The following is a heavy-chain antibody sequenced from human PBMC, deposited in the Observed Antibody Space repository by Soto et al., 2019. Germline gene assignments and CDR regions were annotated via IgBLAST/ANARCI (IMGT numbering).Heavy chain of an antibody. V-gene: IGHV3-13*01. Sequence: GGSLRLSCAASRFTFSSYDMHWVRQATGKGLEWVSAIGTAGDTYYPGSVKGRFTISRENAKNSLYLQMNSLRAGDTAVYYCARAQGIAAARGFDYWGQGTLVTVSS. D-gene: IGHD6-13*01. CDR1: RFTFSSYD. CDR2: IGTAGDT. CDR3: ARAQGIAAARGFDY. J-gene: IGHJ4*02.